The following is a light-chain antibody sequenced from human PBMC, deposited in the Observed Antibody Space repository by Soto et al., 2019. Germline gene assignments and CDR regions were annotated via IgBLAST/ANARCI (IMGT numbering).Light chain of an antibody. CDR1: QSVSSN. CDR3: HQYNDWPPLT. CDR2: GAS. J-gene: IGKJ4*01. V-gene: IGKV3-15*01. Sequence: EIVMTQSPATLSVSPGERATLSCRASQSVSSNLAWYHQKPGQAPRRLIYGASTRATAIPARFSGSGSWTEFTLTISSLQSEDFAVYYCHQYNDWPPLTFGGGTKVEIK.